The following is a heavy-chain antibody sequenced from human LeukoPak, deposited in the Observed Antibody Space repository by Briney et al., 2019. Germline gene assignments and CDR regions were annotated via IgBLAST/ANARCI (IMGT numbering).Heavy chain of an antibody. CDR1: GFTFSSYA. V-gene: IGHV3-23*01. J-gene: IGHJ3*02. CDR3: AKVLSGAVVVITMHPSVGAFDI. Sequence: PGGSLRLSCAASGFTFSSYAMSWVRQAPGKGLEWVSAISGSGGSTYYADSVKGRFTISRDNSKSTLYLQMNSLRAEDTAVYYCAKVLSGAVVVITMHPSVGAFDIWGQGTMVTVSS. CDR2: ISGSGGST. D-gene: IGHD3-22*01.